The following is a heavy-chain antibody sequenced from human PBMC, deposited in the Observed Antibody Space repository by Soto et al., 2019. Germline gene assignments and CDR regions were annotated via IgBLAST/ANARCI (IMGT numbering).Heavy chain of an antibody. J-gene: IGHJ6*02. Sequence: EVQLVESGGGLVQPGGSLRLSCVDSGFTFSSYWMSWVRHAPVKGLEWVGNIKQDGSEENYADSVKGRFTISRDNAKNSMYLQMNSLRVEDTAVYYCARIAASGRGWDVWGQGTTVVVSS. CDR1: GFTFSSYW. V-gene: IGHV3-7*01. CDR2: IKQDGSEE. CDR3: ARIAASGRGWDV. D-gene: IGHD6-13*01.